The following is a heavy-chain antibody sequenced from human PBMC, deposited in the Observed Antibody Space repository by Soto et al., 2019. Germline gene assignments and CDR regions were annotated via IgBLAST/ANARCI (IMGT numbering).Heavy chain of an antibody. CDR3: ARTYYDSSGYYSVPDFDY. D-gene: IGHD3-22*01. CDR2: INAGNGNT. V-gene: IGHV1-3*01. CDR1: GYTFTSYA. Sequence: ASVKVSCKASGYTFTSYAMHWVRQAPGQRLEWMGWINAGNGNTKYSQKFQGRATITRDTSASTAYMELSSLRSEDTAVYYCARTYYDSSGYYSVPDFDYWGQGTLVTVSS. J-gene: IGHJ4*02.